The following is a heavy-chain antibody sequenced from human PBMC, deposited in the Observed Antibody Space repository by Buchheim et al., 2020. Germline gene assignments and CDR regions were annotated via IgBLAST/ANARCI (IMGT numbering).Heavy chain of an antibody. J-gene: IGHJ4*02. CDR1: GFTFSNIF. CDR2: IDDGTTII. CDR3: ARSPSRRIAAAGY. D-gene: IGHD6-13*01. Sequence: QGQLVESGGGLVKPGGSLRLSCAASGFTFSNIFMGWVRQAPGKGLELFSYIDDGTTIIYYGDSVKGRFTISVDNAKNSVYLQMNSLRAEDTAVYYCARSPSRRIAAAGYWGQGTL. V-gene: IGHV3-11*01.